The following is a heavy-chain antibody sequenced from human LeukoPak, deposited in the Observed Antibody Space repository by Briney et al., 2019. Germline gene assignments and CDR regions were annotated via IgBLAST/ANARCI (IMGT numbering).Heavy chain of an antibody. CDR1: VGTFSRYA. J-gene: IGHJ3*02. CDR3: AREAGAGSDGGFDI. D-gene: IGHD3-10*01. CDR2: IISIFCTA. Sequence: SVKVSCKACVGTFSRYAISWVRQAPGQGLEWMGGIISIFCTANYAQMFQGRGTITEDESTSTAHMERSSLRSEDTAEYYCAREAGAGSDGGFDIWGQGTMVTVSS. V-gene: IGHV1-69*01.